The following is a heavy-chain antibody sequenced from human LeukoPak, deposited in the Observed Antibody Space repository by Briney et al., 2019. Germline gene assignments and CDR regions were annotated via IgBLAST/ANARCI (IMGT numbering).Heavy chain of an antibody. CDR3: ARGQVPAAWGYNWFDT. CDR2: INARGDT. V-gene: IGHV4-34*01. J-gene: IGHJ5*02. Sequence: PETLSLTPAVHGWSSNDYYWNWIRQPPGKGVEWVGQINARGDTTYNQALKSRVTITVDTSKKQFSLRLTSMIAADTALYYCARGQVPAAWGYNWFDTWGQGTLVTVSS. CDR1: GWSSNDYY. D-gene: IGHD2-2*01.